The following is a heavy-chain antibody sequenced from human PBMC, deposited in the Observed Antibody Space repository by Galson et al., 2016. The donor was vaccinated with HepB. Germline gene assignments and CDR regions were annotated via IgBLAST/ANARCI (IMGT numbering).Heavy chain of an antibody. V-gene: IGHV4-34*01. CDR1: GGSFSGYY. CDR3: ARGGLVGSNWRYYFDY. Sequence: LTCAVDGGSFSGYYWSWIRQTPGKGLEWIGEIELGGSTNHNPSLKSRVAFSVDTTKKQIFLRLRSVTAADTAVYYCARGGLVGSNWRYYFDYWGQGVLVTVSS. J-gene: IGHJ4*02. CDR2: IELGGST. D-gene: IGHD6-13*01.